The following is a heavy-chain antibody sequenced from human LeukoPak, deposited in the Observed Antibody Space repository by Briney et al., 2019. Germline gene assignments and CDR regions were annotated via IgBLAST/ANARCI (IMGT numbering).Heavy chain of an antibody. V-gene: IGHV4-34*01. CDR3: ASRRSYYYDSSGYTVAY. CDR2: INHSGST. J-gene: IGHJ4*02. CDR1: GRSFSGYY. Sequence: SETLSLTCAVYGRSFSGYYWSWIRQPPGKGLEWIGEINHSGSTNYNPSLKSRVTISVDTSKNQFSLKLSSVTAADTAVYYCASRRSYYYDSSGYTVAYWGQGTLVTVSS. D-gene: IGHD3-22*01.